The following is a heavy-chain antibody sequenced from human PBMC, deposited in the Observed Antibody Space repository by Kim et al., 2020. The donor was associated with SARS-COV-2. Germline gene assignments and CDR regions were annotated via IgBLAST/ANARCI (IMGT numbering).Heavy chain of an antibody. J-gene: IGHJ4*02. CDR2: ISGSGGST. CDR3: AKDPFSSTRKYYFDY. V-gene: IGHV3-23*01. Sequence: GGSLRLSCAASGFTFSSYAMSWVRQAPGKGLEWVSAISGSGGSTYYADSVKGRFTISRDNSKNTLYLQMNSLRAEDTAVYYCAKDPFSSTRKYYFDYLGQGTLVTVSS. CDR1: GFTFSSYA. D-gene: IGHD2-2*01.